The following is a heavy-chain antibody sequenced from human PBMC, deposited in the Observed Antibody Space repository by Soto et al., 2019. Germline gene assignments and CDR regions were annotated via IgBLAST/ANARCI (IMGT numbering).Heavy chain of an antibody. Sequence: GASVNVSCKASGGTFSSYAISWVRQAPGQGLEWMGGIIPIFGTANYAQKFQGRVTITADESTSTAYMELSSLRSEDTAVYYCASPQTRGYSYGYEGGLWYYGMDVWGQGTTVTVSS. CDR2: IIPIFGTA. CDR1: GGTFSSYA. V-gene: IGHV1-69*13. J-gene: IGHJ6*02. D-gene: IGHD5-18*01. CDR3: ASPQTRGYSYGYEGGLWYYGMDV.